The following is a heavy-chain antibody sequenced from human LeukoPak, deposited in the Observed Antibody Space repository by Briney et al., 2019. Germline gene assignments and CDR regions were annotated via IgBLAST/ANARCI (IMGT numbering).Heavy chain of an antibody. Sequence: PGGSLRLSCTASGFTFSNYWMHWVRQAPGKGLVWVSRVSRDGTNTNYADSVKGRFTISRDNSKNTLYLQMNSLRAEDTAVYYCAKDRGVTEREVFDYWGQGTLVTVSS. CDR1: GFTFSNYW. CDR2: VSRDGTNT. CDR3: AKDRGVTEREVFDY. V-gene: IGHV3-74*01. D-gene: IGHD3-10*01. J-gene: IGHJ4*02.